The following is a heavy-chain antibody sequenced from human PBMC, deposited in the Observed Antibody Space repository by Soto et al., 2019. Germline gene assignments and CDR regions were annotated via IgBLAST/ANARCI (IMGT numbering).Heavy chain of an antibody. J-gene: IGHJ4*02. CDR3: AREWRDGYSDY. D-gene: IGHD5-18*01. V-gene: IGHV3-21*01. CDR2: ISSSSSYI. CDR1: GFTFSGYS. Sequence: EVQLVESGGGLVKPGGSLRLSCAASGFTFSGYSMNWVRQAPGRGLEWVSSISSSSSYIYYADSVKGRFTISRDNAKNSLYLKMNSVSAEDTAVYYCAREWRDGYSDYWGQGTLVTVPS.